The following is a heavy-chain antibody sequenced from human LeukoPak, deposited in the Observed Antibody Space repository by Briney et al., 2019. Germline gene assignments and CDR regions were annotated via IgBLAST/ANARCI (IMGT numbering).Heavy chain of an antibody. CDR1: GGSISSGGYS. V-gene: IGHV4-30-2*01. Sequence: PSETLSLTCAVSGGSISSGGYSWSWIRQPPGKGLEWIGYIYHSGSTYYNPSLKSRVTISIDRSKNQFSLKLSSVTAADTAAYYCARVPRGGDWYFDLWGRGTLVTVSS. D-gene: IGHD4-23*01. CDR3: ARVPRGGDWYFDL. CDR2: IYHSGST. J-gene: IGHJ2*01.